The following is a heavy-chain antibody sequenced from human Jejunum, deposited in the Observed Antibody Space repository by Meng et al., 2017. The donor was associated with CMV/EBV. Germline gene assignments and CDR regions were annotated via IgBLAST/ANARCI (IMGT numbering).Heavy chain of an antibody. CDR2: IIPILGIA. CDR1: GYTFTSYD. CDR3: AREGPGGMATTPYFDY. Sequence: QVALVQSVAEVTNPGASVKVSCKASGYTFTSYDINWVRQAPGQGLEWMGGIIPILGIANYAQKFQGRVTITADKSTSTAYMELSSLRSEDTAVYYCAREGPGGMATTPYFDYWGQGTLVTVSS. D-gene: IGHD5-24*01. V-gene: IGHV1-69*10. J-gene: IGHJ4*02.